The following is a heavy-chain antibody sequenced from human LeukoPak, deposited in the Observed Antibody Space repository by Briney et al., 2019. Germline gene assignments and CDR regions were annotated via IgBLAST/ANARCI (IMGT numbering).Heavy chain of an antibody. D-gene: IGHD6-19*01. J-gene: IGHJ5*02. V-gene: IGHV1-18*04. CDR2: ISAYNGNT. CDR3: ARDSSSAVAGTLWFDP. Sequence: GESLKISCKASGYSFTTFWIGWVRQAPGQGLEWMGWISAYNGNTNYAQKLQGRATMTTDTSTSTAYMELRSLRSDDTAVYYCARDSSSAVAGTLWFDPWGQGTLVTVSS. CDR1: GYSFTTFW.